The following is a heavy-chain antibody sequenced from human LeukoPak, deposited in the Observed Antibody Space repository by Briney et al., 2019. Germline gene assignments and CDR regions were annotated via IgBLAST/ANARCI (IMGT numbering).Heavy chain of an antibody. CDR2: ISASGDVT. V-gene: IGHV3-23*01. CDR1: GFTFSKFP. CDR3: ARVPAKLVQQAYMDV. D-gene: IGHD6-6*01. Sequence: GGSLRLSCAASGFTFSKFPMGWVRQAPGRGLEWVSAISASGDVTFYADSLRGRFTISRDNAKNSLYLQMNSLRAEDTAVYYCARVPAKLVQQAYMDVWGKGTTVTVSS. J-gene: IGHJ6*03.